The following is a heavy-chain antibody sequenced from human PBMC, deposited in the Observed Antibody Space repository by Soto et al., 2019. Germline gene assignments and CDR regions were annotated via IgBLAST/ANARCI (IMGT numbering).Heavy chain of an antibody. CDR2: IYYSGST. CDR3: ARLIGDSWLDS. J-gene: IGHJ5*01. V-gene: IGHV4-59*12. Sequence: LETLSLTCTVSGGSSSSYYWSWIRQPPGKGLEWIGYIYYSGSTNYNPSLKSRVTISVDTSKNQFSLKLSSVTAADTAVYYCARLIGDSWLDSWGQGTLVTSPQ. D-gene: IGHD2-8*01. CDR1: GGSSSSYY.